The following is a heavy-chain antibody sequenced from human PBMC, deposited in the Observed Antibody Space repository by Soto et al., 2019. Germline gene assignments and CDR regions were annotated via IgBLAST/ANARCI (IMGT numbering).Heavy chain of an antibody. CDR3: AREGYSSSSGGVVY. D-gene: IGHD6-6*01. Sequence: QVQLVQSGAEVKKPGSSVKVSCKASGGTFSSYAISWVRQAPGQGLEWMGGIIPIFGTANYAQKFQGRVTITADESTSTAYMGLSSLRSEDTAVYYCAREGYSSSSGGVVYWGQGTLVTVSS. V-gene: IGHV1-69*01. CDR1: GGTFSSYA. J-gene: IGHJ4*02. CDR2: IIPIFGTA.